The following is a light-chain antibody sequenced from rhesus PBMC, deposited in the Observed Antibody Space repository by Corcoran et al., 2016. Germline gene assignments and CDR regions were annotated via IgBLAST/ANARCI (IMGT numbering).Light chain of an antibody. Sequence: EIVMTQSPATLSLSPGERATLSCRASQSVSSYVAWYQQKPEQAPRLLIYGASSRATGIPDRFSGSGSGTDFTLTISSLEPEEFAVYYCQQYSNWWTFGQGTKVEIK. CDR3: QQYSNWWT. J-gene: IGKJ1*01. CDR2: GAS. CDR1: QSVSSY. V-gene: IGKV3S9*01.